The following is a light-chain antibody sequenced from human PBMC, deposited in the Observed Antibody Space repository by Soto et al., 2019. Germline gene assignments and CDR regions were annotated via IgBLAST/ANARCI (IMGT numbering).Light chain of an antibody. V-gene: IGKV3-20*01. CDR2: SSS. CDR3: QQYGTWIT. J-gene: IGKJ5*01. CDR1: QWFSGKN. Sequence: EIVLTQSPATLSLSPGERVSLSCGASQWFSGKNLAWYQQKPGQPPRLLIYSSSVRASGVPDRFRGSGSGTDFTLTITRLEPEDFAGYYCQQYGTWITFGQGTRLETK.